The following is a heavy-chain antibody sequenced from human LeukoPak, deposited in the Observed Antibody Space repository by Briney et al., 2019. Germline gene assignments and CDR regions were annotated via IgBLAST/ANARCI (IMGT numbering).Heavy chain of an antibody. CDR1: GFTFSDHY. V-gene: IGHV3-72*01. D-gene: IGHD4-11*01. Sequence: PVGSLRLSCAASGFTFSDHYMDWVRQAPGKGLEWVGRTRNKANSYTTEYAASVRGRFTISRDDSKNSLYLQMNSLKIEDTAVYYCAREGFSNSPLDHWGQGTLVTVSS. CDR2: TRNKANSYTT. CDR3: AREGFSNSPLDH. J-gene: IGHJ5*02.